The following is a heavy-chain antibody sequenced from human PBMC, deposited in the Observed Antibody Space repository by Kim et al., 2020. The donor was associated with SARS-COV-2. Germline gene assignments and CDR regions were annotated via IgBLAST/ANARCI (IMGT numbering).Heavy chain of an antibody. CDR1: GYTFTGYY. D-gene: IGHD6-13*01. CDR2: INPNSGGT. V-gene: IGHV1-2*02. Sequence: ASVKVSCKASGYTFTGYYMHWVRQAPGQGLEWMGWINPNSGGTNYAQKFQGRVTMTRDTSISTAYMELSRLRSDDTAVYYCARLAAAGPYYYDGMDVWGQGTTVTVSS. J-gene: IGHJ6*02. CDR3: ARLAAAGPYYYDGMDV.